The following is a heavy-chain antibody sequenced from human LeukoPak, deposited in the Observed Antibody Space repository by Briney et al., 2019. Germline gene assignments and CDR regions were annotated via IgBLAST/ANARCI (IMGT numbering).Heavy chain of an antibody. CDR2: INHSGST. CDR1: GGSFSGYY. J-gene: IGHJ4*02. CDR3: ARSTSGSYFWADK. Sequence: PSETLSLTCAVYGGSFSGYYWSWIRQPPGKGLEWIGEINHSGSTNYNPSLKSRVTISVDTSKSQFSLKLTSVTAADTAMYYCARSTSGSYFWADKWGQGTLVTVSS. V-gene: IGHV4-34*01. D-gene: IGHD1-26*01.